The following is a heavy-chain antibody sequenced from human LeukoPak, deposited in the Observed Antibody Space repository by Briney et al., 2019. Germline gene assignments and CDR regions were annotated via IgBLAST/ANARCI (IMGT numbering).Heavy chain of an antibody. V-gene: IGHV4-4*07. Sequence: SETLSLTCTVSGGSISSYYWSWIRQPAGKGLEWIGRIYTSGSTNYNPSLKGRVTISVDTSKNQFSLKLSSVTAADTAVYYCARDGPYYYGSGSSFDYWGQGTLVTVSS. CDR1: GGSISSYY. D-gene: IGHD3-10*01. CDR2: IYTSGST. J-gene: IGHJ4*02. CDR3: ARDGPYYYGSGSSFDY.